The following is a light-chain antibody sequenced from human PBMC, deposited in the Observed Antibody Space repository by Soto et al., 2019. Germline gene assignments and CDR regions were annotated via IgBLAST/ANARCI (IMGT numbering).Light chain of an antibody. CDR3: HYYDDSPPFP. CDR1: QSVDSRF. V-gene: IGKV3-20*01. CDR2: GAS. J-gene: IGKJ3*01. Sequence: EIVLTQSPGTLSLSPGERATFSCRASQSVDSRFLAWYQQKPGQAPRLLIYGASSRATGIPDRFSGSGSGTDFTLTISRLEPEDFAVYYCHYYDDSPPFPFRPGTKLDIK.